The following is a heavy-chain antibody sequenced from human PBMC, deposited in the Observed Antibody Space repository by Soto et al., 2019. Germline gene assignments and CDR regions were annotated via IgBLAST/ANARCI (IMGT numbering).Heavy chain of an antibody. D-gene: IGHD3-22*01. V-gene: IGHV3-23*01. Sequence: EVQLLQSGGGLVQPGGSLRLSCAASGFPLSSYAMSWVRQAPGKGLEGVSSVRGGGRDTYYADSVKGRFTISRDNSNNFLFLQMNSLRAEDTAVYYCAKDLSYYDTSGYYSLGYFDLWGRGTLVTVSS. J-gene: IGHJ2*01. CDR3: AKDLSYYDTSGYYSLGYFDL. CDR2: VRGGGRDT. CDR1: GFPLSSYA.